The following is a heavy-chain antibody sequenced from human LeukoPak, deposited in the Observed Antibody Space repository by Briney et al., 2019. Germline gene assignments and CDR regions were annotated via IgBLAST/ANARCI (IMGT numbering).Heavy chain of an antibody. D-gene: IGHD2-2*01. CDR2: INPSGGST. Sequence: GASVKVSCKASGYTYTSYYMYWVRQVPGQGLEWMGIINPSGGSTSYAQKFQGRVTMTRDTSTSTVYMELSSLRSEDTAVYYCARLLYCSSTSCYDDYWGQGTLVTVSS. V-gene: IGHV1-46*01. CDR1: GYTYTSYY. J-gene: IGHJ4*02. CDR3: ARLLYCSSTSCYDDY.